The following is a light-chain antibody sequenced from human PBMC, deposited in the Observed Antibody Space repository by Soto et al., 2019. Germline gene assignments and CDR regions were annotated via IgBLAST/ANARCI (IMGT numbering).Light chain of an antibody. Sequence: EIVLTQSPGTLSLSPGERATLSCRASQSVSSSYLAWYQQKPGQAPRLLIYGASSRAIGIPDRFSGSGSGTDFTLNISRLEPEDFAVYYCHQYGSSRTFGQGTKVEIK. V-gene: IGKV3-20*01. CDR3: HQYGSSRT. CDR1: QSVSSSY. CDR2: GAS. J-gene: IGKJ1*01.